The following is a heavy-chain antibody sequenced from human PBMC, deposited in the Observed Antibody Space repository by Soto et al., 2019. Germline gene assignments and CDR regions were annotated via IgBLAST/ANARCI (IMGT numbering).Heavy chain of an antibody. CDR3: AKGGRQWLVTSDFNY. D-gene: IGHD6-19*01. CDR1: GFTFSDYA. V-gene: IGHV3-30*18. J-gene: IGHJ4*02. Sequence: VQLVESGGGVVQPGRSLRLSCAASGFTFSDYAMHWVRQAPGKGLEWVAVVSHDGRNTHYADSVKGRFTISRDSSKNTVSLEMTSLIAEDTAVCYCAKGGRQWLVTSDFNYWGQGALVTVSS. CDR2: VSHDGRNT.